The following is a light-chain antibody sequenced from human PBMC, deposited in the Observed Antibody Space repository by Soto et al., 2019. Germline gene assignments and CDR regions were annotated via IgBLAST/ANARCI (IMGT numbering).Light chain of an antibody. V-gene: IGKV1-5*03. J-gene: IGKJ4*01. CDR2: KAS. CDR3: QQYNTYPLT. Sequence: DIQMTQSPSTLSASVGDRVTITCRASQSISNWLAWYQQEPGKAPKLLIYKASSLQTGVPSRFSGSGSGTEFTLTISSLQPGDFATYYCQQYNTYPLTFGGGTKVEIK. CDR1: QSISNW.